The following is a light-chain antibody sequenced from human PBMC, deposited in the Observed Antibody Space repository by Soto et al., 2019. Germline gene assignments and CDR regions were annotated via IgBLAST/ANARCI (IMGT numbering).Light chain of an antibody. Sequence: QSALTQPPSASGSPGQSVTISCTGASGDIGAYNYVSWYQHHPGKAPKLIIYEVYKRPSGVPDRLSGSKSGNTASLTVSGLQAEDEAEYYCASYTGNGLLFGGGTKLTVL. V-gene: IGLV2-8*01. CDR3: ASYTGNGLL. J-gene: IGLJ2*01. CDR1: SGDIGAYNY. CDR2: EVY.